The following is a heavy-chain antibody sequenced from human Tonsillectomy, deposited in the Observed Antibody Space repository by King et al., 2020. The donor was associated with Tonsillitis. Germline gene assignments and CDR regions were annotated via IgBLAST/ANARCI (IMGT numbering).Heavy chain of an antibody. D-gene: IGHD7-27*01. V-gene: IGHV3-30*04. CDR2: ISDDGSNK. CDR1: GFSSSTYV. CDR3: VRDHVADLTGYYGMDV. J-gene: IGHJ6*02. Sequence: QLVQSGGGVVQPGRSLRLSCAASGFSSSTYVMYWVRQAPGKGLEWVAVISDDGSNKYNADSVKGRITMSRDNSKNTLYLQKNSLRAEDTAVYYCVRDHVADLTGYYGMDVWGQGTTVTVSS.